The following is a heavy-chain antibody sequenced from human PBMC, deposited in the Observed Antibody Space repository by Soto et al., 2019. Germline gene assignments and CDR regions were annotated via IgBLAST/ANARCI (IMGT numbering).Heavy chain of an antibody. Sequence: PSETLSLTCSVSGGSIRSYYWSWIRQPPGKGLEWIGYIYYSGSTNYNPSLKSRVTISVDTSKNQFSLTLSSVTAADTAVYSCARVVVLAATPRGMDVWGQGTTVTVSS. V-gene: IGHV4-59*01. CDR2: IYYSGST. CDR3: ARVVVLAATPRGMDV. J-gene: IGHJ6*02. CDR1: GGSIRSYY. D-gene: IGHD2-15*01.